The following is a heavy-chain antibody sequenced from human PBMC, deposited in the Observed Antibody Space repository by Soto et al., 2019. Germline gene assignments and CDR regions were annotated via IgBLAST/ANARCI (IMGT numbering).Heavy chain of an antibody. J-gene: IGHJ4*01. CDR1: GFPFSDHG. D-gene: IGHD4-4*01. Sequence: QVQLVESGGGVVQPGTSLRLSCAASGFPFSDHGMHWVRQSPGRGLEWVAFIWYDENKKNYADPVKGRFTISRDNSKNTIYLQMNSLRAEDTAVYYCARDDSRASPFDYWGQGTLVTVAS. CDR2: IWYDENKK. CDR3: ARDDSRASPFDY. V-gene: IGHV3-33*01.